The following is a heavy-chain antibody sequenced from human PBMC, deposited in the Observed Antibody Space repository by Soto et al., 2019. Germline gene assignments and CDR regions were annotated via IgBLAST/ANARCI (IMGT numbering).Heavy chain of an antibody. CDR1: GGTFSTYT. J-gene: IGHJ5*02. V-gene: IGHV1-69*06. CDR3: ARGLECRGYCLDKPTWFAP. Sequence: SSVKVSCKASGGTFSTYTFSWVRQAPGQGLEWMGRIIPIFGTPYYAQKFQGRVTITADKSTSTVYMELSSLRSDDTAVYFCARGLECRGYCLDKPTWFAPWGQGTLVTVSS. D-gene: IGHD2-15*01. CDR2: IIPIFGTP.